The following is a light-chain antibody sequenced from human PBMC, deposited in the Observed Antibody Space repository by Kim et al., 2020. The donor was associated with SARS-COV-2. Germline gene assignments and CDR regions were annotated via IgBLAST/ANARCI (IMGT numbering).Light chain of an antibody. J-gene: IGLJ3*02. CDR1: SLRSYY. Sequence: SSELTQDPAVSVALGQTVRITCQGDSLRSYYASWYQQKPGQAPVLVIYGKNNRPSGIPDRFSGSSSGNTASLTITGAQAEDEADYYCNSRDSSGQEVFGGGTKLTVL. CDR2: GKN. CDR3: NSRDSSGQEV. V-gene: IGLV3-19*01.